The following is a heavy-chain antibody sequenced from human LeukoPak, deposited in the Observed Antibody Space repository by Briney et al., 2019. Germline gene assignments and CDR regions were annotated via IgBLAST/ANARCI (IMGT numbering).Heavy chain of an antibody. V-gene: IGHV3-9*01. J-gene: IGHJ6*02. CDR3: AKDIGIVVVPAASRSDYYYGMDV. Sequence: PGRSLRLSCAASGFTFDDYAMHWVRQAPGKGLEWVSGISWNSGSIDYADSVKGRFTISRDNAKNSLYLQMNSLRAEDTALYYCAKDIGIVVVPAASRSDYYYGMDVWGQGTTVTVSS. D-gene: IGHD2-2*01. CDR2: ISWNSGSI. CDR1: GFTFDDYA.